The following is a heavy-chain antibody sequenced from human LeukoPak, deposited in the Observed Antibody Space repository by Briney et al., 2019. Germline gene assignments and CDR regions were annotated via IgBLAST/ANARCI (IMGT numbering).Heavy chain of an antibody. V-gene: IGHV4-39*01. CDR1: GGSISSSSYY. CDR2: IYYSGST. CDR3: ASLLYPISPFDY. D-gene: IGHD2-21*01. Sequence: SETLSLTCTVSGGSISSSSYYWGWIRQPPGKGLEWIGSIYYSGSTYYNPSLKSRVTISVDTSKNQFSLKLSSVTAADTAVYYCASLLYPISPFDYWGQGTLVTVSS. J-gene: IGHJ4*02.